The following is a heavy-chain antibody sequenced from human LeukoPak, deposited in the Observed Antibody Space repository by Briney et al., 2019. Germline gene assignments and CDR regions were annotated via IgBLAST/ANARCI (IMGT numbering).Heavy chain of an antibody. CDR1: GYTFTSYD. D-gene: IGHD2-2*01. CDR3: ARQYQLLFPYYYYYGMDV. V-gene: IGHV1-8*01. J-gene: IGHJ6*02. CDR2: MNPNSGNT. Sequence: ASVKVSCKASGYTFTSYDINWVRQATGQGLEWMGWMNPNSGNTGYAQKFQGRVTMTRNTSISTAYMELSSLRSEDTAVYYCARQYQLLFPYYYYYGMDVWGQGTTVTVSS.